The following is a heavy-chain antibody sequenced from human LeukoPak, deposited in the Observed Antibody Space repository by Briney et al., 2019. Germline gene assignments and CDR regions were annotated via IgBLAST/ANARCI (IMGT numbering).Heavy chain of an antibody. J-gene: IGHJ4*02. D-gene: IGHD6-25*01. V-gene: IGHV3-23*01. CDR1: GFTFSSYA. Sequence: GGSLRLSCAASGFTFSSYAMSWVRQAPGKGLEWASGISGSGGGTDYVDSVKGRFTISRDNSKNTVNLQMNSLRVEDMAVYFCAKSIAAAGRGFDYWGQGTPVTVSS. CDR3: AKSIAAAGRGFDY. CDR2: ISGSGGGT.